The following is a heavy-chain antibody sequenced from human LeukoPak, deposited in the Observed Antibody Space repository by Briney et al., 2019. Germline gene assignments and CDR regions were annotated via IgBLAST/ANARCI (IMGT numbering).Heavy chain of an antibody. CDR3: AASMAGFNWFDP. J-gene: IGHJ5*02. V-gene: IGHV3-74*01. Sequence: GGSLRLSCAASASTFSSNWMHWVLQAPGKGLVWVSRISKDGSSTNYADSVKGRFTISRDNAKNTLYLQMSSLTAEDTAVYYCAASMAGFNWFDPWGQGTLVTVSS. CDR2: ISKDGSST. D-gene: IGHD6-19*01. CDR1: ASTFSSNW.